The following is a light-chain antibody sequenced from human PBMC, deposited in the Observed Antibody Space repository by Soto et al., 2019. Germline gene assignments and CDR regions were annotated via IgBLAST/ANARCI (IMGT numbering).Light chain of an antibody. Sequence: QSVLTQPPSASGSPGQSVTIYCTGTSSDIGGYNSVSWYQQHPGKAPRLMIYEVNKRPSGVPDRFSGSKSGYTASLTISGLQAEAEAEYYYGSYTSRRTNVFGTGTKVTVL. CDR2: EVN. J-gene: IGLJ1*01. CDR1: SSDIGGYNS. CDR3: GSYTSRRTNV. V-gene: IGLV2-8*01.